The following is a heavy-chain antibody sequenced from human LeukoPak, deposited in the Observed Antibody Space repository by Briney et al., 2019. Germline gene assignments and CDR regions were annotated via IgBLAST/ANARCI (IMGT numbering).Heavy chain of an antibody. D-gene: IGHD6-13*01. CDR3: ASSPAYSSSWYAIDK. J-gene: IGHJ4*02. CDR2: IGTAGDT. Sequence: GGSLRLSCAASGFTVSSNYMSWVRQAPGKGLEWVSAIGTAGDTYYPGSVKGRFTISRENAKNSLYLQMNSLSAGDTAVYYCASSPAYSSSWYAIDKWGQGTLVTVSS. V-gene: IGHV3-13*01. CDR1: GFTVSSNY.